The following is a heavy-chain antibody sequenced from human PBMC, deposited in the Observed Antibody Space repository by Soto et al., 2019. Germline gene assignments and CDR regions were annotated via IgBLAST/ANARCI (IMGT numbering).Heavy chain of an antibody. CDR1: GGSISSYY. Sequence: QVQLQESGPGLVKPSETLSLTCTVSGGSISSYYWSWIRQPPGKGLEWIGYIYYSGSTNYNPSLKSRVTISVDTSKNQFSLKLSSVTAADTAVYYCARDRYYDIPEGYGMDVWGQGTTVTVSS. CDR3: ARDRYYDIPEGYGMDV. J-gene: IGHJ6*02. D-gene: IGHD3-9*01. CDR2: IYYSGST. V-gene: IGHV4-59*01.